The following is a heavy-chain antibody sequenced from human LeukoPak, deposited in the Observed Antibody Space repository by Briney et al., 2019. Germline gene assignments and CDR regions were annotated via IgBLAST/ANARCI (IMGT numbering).Heavy chain of an antibody. CDR1: GFTFSSYA. CDR3: ARIGYSSGWYHFDY. V-gene: IGHV3-21*01. Sequence: GGSLGLSCAASGFTFSSYAMSWVRQAPGKGLEWVSSISSISSYMYYADSVKGRFTISRDNAKNSLYLQMISLRAEDTAVYYCARIGYSSGWYHFDYWGQGTLVTVSS. J-gene: IGHJ4*02. CDR2: ISSISSYM. D-gene: IGHD6-19*01.